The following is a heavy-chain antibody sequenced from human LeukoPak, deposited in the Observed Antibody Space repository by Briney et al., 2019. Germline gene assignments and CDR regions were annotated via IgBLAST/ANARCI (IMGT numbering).Heavy chain of an antibody. D-gene: IGHD3-16*01. J-gene: IGHJ4*02. CDR2: VSYDGVIK. CDR3: ATGGGLATEIDY. Sequence: GGSLRLSCATSGFTFSGCAMHWVRQAPGKGLEWVAVVSYDGVIKYYADSLKGRFTISRDNSKNTLYLQMNSLRTEDTAMYYCATGGGLATEIDYWGQGTLVTVSS. V-gene: IGHV3-30*04. CDR1: GFTFSGCA.